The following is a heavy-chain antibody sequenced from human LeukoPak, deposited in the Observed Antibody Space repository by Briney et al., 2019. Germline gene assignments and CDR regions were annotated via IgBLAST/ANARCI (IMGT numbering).Heavy chain of an antibody. CDR2: FFYSGST. D-gene: IGHD6-19*01. J-gene: IGHJ4*02. CDR1: GGSISSSSYF. CDR3: ASQRYSSGWLDY. V-gene: IGHV4-39*07. Sequence: SETLSLTCTVSGGSISSSSYFWGWVRQPPGEGLEWIGSFFYSGSTYYNPSLKSRVTISVDTSKNQFSLKMSSVTAADTAVYYCASQRYSSGWLDYWGQGTLVTVPS.